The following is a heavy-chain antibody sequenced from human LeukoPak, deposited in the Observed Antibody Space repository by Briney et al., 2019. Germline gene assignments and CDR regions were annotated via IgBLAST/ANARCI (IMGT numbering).Heavy chain of an antibody. CDR1: GYTFIGYY. CDR3: AREGGLRN. D-gene: IGHD3-16*01. V-gene: IGHV1-2*02. J-gene: IGHJ4*02. Sequence: GASVKVSCKASGYTFIGYYIYWVRQAPGQGLEWMGWTNPNSGGTNYAQKFQGRVTMTRDTSISTAYMELSGLRSDDTAVYYCAREGGLRNWGQGTLVTVSS. CDR2: TNPNSGGT.